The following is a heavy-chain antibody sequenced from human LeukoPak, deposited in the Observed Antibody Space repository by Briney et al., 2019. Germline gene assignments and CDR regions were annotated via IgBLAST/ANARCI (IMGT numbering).Heavy chain of an antibody. V-gene: IGHV1-18*01. CDR2: ISVYNGNT. CDR3: VSMITFGGVSY. J-gene: IGHJ4*02. Sequence: ASVKVSCKASGYTFTSYGISWVRQVPGQGLEWMGWISVYNGNTDYAQKVQGRVTMTTDTSTSTAYMEVRSLRSDDTAVYYCVSMITFGGVSYWGQGTPVTVSS. CDR1: GYTFTSYG. D-gene: IGHD3-16*01.